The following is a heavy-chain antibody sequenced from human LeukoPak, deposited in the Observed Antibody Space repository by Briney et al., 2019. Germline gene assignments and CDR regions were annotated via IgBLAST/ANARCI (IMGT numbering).Heavy chain of an antibody. J-gene: IGHJ4*02. CDR3: ARLDDFWSGYAFFDS. CDR1: GGSISSSSYY. D-gene: IGHD3-3*01. CDR2: IYHNGFT. Sequence: SETLSLTCTVSGGSISSSSYYWGWIRQPPGKGLEWIGTIYHNGFTYYNPSLKSRVTISVDTSKNQFSLKLSSVTAADTAVYYCARLDDFWSGYAFFDSWGQGTLVTVSS. V-gene: IGHV4-39*01.